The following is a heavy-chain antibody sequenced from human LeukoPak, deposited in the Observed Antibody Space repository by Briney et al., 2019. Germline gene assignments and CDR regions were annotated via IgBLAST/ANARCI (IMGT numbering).Heavy chain of an antibody. D-gene: IGHD6-13*01. CDR1: GFTVSHYY. CDR2: ISGSGGSS. V-gene: IGHV3-23*01. CDR3: AKDRPTVYSSSWLHFLDS. J-gene: IGHJ4*02. Sequence: GGSLRLSCAASGFTVSHYYMTWVRQAPGKGLEWVSGISGSGGSSYLADSVKGRFIISRDNSKNTLYLQMNSLRADDTAVYFCAKDRPTVYSSSWLHFLDSWGQGTLVTVSS.